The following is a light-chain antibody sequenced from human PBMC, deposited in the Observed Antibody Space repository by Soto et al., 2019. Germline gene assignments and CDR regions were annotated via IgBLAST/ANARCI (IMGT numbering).Light chain of an antibody. V-gene: IGKV3-15*01. J-gene: IGKJ4*01. CDR1: QSVSSN. CDR3: QQYNNWPPLT. CDR2: GAS. Sequence: EIVMTQSPATLSVSPGERATRSCSASQSVSSNLAWYQQKPGQAPRLLIYGASTRATGIPARFSGSGSGTEFTLTISSLQSEDFAVYYCQQYNNWPPLTFGGGTKVEIK.